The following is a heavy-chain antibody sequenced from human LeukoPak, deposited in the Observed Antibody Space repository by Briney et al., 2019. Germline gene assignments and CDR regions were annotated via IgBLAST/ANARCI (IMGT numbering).Heavy chain of an antibody. CDR1: GFTFSSYA. CDR2: ISGSGGST. J-gene: IGHJ4*02. V-gene: IGHV3-23*01. Sequence: GGSLRLSCTASGFTFSSYAMSWVRQAPGKGLEWVSAISGSGGSTYYADSVKGRFTISRDNSKNTLYLQMNSLRVEDTAVYYCARETSDLLTGYHRRFDYWGQGTLVTVSS. CDR3: ARETSDLLTGYHRRFDY. D-gene: IGHD3-9*01.